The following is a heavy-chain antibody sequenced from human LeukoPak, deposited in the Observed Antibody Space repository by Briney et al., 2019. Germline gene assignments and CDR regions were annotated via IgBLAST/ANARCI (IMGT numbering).Heavy chain of an antibody. V-gene: IGHV3-7*02. D-gene: IGHD3-10*01. CDR3: ASYSSSRGDIEY. CDR1: GFTFSDFW. CDR2: IKQHGSEK. Sequence: GGSLRLSCAASGFTFSDFWMNWVRQAPGKGLHWVANIKQHGSEKHFLESMKCRFTISKDNAKNSLFLQMNSLRAEDTAVYYCASYSSSRGDIEYWGQGTLVTVSS. J-gene: IGHJ4*02.